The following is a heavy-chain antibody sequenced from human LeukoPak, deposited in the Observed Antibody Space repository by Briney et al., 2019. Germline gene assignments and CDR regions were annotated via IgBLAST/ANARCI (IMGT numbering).Heavy chain of an antibody. J-gene: IGHJ5*01. V-gene: IGHV6-1*01. CDR3: ARLVGASWFDS. D-gene: IGHD1-26*01. Sequence: SQTLSLTCAISGDSVSTNSATWTWLRQSPSRGLEWLGRTYYRSKWYDDYAVSMKSRITINPDTSKNQFSLQLNSVTPEDTAVYYCARLVGASWFDSWGQGTLVTVSS. CDR1: GDSVSTNSAT. CDR2: TYYRSKWYD.